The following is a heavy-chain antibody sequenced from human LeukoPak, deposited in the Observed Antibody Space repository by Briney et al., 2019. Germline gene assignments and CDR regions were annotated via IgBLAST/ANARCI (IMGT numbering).Heavy chain of an antibody. D-gene: IGHD3-3*01. V-gene: IGHV1-18*01. CDR1: GYTFTTYG. J-gene: IGHJ4*02. Sequence: ASVKVSCKASGYTFTTYGINWVRQAPGQGLEWMGWISPYNGNTNYVQKLQGRVTMTTDTSTSTVYMELRSLRSDDTAVYYCARDRGDFWSAYFHYWGQGTLVTVSS. CDR2: ISPYNGNT. CDR3: ARDRGDFWSAYFHY.